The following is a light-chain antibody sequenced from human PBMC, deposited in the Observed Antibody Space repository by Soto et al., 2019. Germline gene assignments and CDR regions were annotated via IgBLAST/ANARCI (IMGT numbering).Light chain of an antibody. CDR2: DVV. CDR3: SSYTITSVL. J-gene: IGLJ2*01. V-gene: IGLV2-14*03. CDR1: SSDIGSYNY. Sequence: QLVLTQPASVSGSPGQSITISCTGTSSDIGSYNYVSWYQEHPGKAPKLIIYDVVNRPSGVSSRFSGSKSGNTASLTISGLQAEDEADYYCSSYTITSVLFGGGTKLTVL.